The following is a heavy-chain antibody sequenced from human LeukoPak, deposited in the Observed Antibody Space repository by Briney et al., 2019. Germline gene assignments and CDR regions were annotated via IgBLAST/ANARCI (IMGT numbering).Heavy chain of an antibody. CDR1: GFTFSSYS. J-gene: IGHJ4*02. CDR2: ISSSSSTI. V-gene: IGHV3-48*01. D-gene: IGHD3-22*01. CDR3: ARASAVYYYDSSGYAFDY. Sequence: PGGSLRLSCAASGFTFSSYSMNWVRQAPGKGLEWVSYISSSSSTIYYADSVKGRFTISRDNAKNSLYLQMNSLRAEDTAVYYCARASAVYYYDSSGYAFDYWGQGTLVTVSS.